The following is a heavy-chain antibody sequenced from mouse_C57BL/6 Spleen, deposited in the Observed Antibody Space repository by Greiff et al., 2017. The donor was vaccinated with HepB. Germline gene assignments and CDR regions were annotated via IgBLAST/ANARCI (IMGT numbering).Heavy chain of an antibody. V-gene: IGHV1-82*01. Sequence: QVQLQQSGPELVKPGASVKISCKASGYAFSSSWMNWVKQRPGKGLEWIGRIYPGDGDTNYNGKFKGKATLTADKSSSTAYMQLSSLTSEDSAVYFCARSGAYYSLFAYWGQGTLVTVSA. CDR3: ARSGAYYSLFAY. CDR1: GYAFSSSW. J-gene: IGHJ3*01. D-gene: IGHD2-12*01. CDR2: IYPGDGDT.